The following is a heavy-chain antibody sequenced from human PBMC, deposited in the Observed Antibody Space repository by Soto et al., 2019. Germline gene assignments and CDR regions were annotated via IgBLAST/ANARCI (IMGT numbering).Heavy chain of an antibody. V-gene: IGHV1-69*13. CDR2: IIPIFGTA. CDR1: GGTFSSYA. Sequence: ASVKVSCKASGGTFSSYAISWVRQAPGQGLEWMGGIIPIFGTANYAQKFQGRVTITADESTSTAYMELSSLRSEDTAVYYCARSFQSLAVLRYFDWLDIGYWGQGTLVTVSS. CDR3: ARSFQSLAVLRYFDWLDIGY. J-gene: IGHJ4*02. D-gene: IGHD3-9*01.